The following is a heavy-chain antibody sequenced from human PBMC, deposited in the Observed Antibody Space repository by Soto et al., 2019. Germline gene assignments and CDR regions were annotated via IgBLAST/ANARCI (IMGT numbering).Heavy chain of an antibody. D-gene: IGHD3-10*01. CDR3: AKDSLSLLDFGDP. Sequence: GGSLRLSCAASGFTFSDYAMTWVRQAPGKGLEWVSSISVSGGSTYYADSVKGRFTISRDNSKNTLYMQMSSPRDEDTAVYSCAKDSLSLLDFGDPWGQGTLVTVSS. CDR2: ISVSGGST. J-gene: IGHJ5*02. CDR1: GFTFSDYA. V-gene: IGHV3-23*01.